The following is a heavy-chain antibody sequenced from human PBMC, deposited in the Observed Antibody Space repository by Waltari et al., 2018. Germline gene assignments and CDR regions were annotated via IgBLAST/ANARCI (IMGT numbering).Heavy chain of an antibody. CDR3: ARVSRKTTATMVAAFDI. J-gene: IGHJ3*02. CDR2: IDWNVGRT. CDR1: GFIFNNYG. V-gene: IGHV3-20*01. D-gene: IGHD4-17*01. Sequence: EVQLVESGGGVVRPGGSLRLSCAASGFIFNNYGMSWVRQVPGKGREWVSGIDWNVGRTGYADSGEGRFTISRDNAKDSLLLKMNTLRAEDTALYHCARVSRKTTATMVAAFDIWGQGTMVTVSS.